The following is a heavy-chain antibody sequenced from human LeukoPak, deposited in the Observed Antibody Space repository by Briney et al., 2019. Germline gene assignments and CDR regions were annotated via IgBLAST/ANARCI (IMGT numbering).Heavy chain of an antibody. D-gene: IGHD6-19*01. CDR3: ARRAVAGGEYYFDY. CDR2: IYYSGST. CDR1: GASISSPSYC. J-gene: IGHJ4*02. V-gene: IGHV4-39*02. Sequence: SETLSLTCAVSGASISSPSYCWGWIRQPPGKGLEWIGSIYYSGSTYYNPSLKSRVTISVETSNNHFSLRLSSVTAGDTAMYYCARRAVAGGEYYFDYWGRGTLVTVSS.